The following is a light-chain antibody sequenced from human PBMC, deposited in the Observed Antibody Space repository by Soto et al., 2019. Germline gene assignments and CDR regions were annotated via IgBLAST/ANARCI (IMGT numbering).Light chain of an antibody. V-gene: IGKV1-39*01. Sequence: DIQMTQSPSSLSASVGDRVTITCRASQSISSYLNWYQQKPGKAPKLLIYAASSLQSGVPSRFSGSGSGTDFTLTISSLQPKDFATYYCQQSYSTTFGGGTKVEIK. CDR1: QSISSY. CDR3: QQSYSTT. J-gene: IGKJ4*01. CDR2: AAS.